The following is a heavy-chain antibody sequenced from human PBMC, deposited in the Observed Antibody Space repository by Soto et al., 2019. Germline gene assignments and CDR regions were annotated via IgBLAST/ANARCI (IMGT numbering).Heavy chain of an antibody. J-gene: IGHJ5*02. D-gene: IGHD6-13*01. CDR3: ARVVHSSSWRNWFDP. Sequence: GGSLRLSCAASGFTFSDYYMSWIRQAPGKGLEWVSYISSSSSYTNYADSVKGRFTISRDNAKNSLYLQMNSLRAEDTALYYCARVVHSSSWRNWFDPWGQGTLVTVSS. CDR1: GFTFSDYY. CDR2: ISSSSSYT. V-gene: IGHV3-11*05.